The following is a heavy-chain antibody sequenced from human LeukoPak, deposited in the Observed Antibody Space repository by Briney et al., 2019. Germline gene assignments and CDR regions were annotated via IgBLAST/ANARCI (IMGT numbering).Heavy chain of an antibody. CDR3: ARDRNNLSDYYYYGMDV. J-gene: IGHJ6*02. CDR1: GGSISSGGYY. V-gene: IGHV4-31*03. CDR2: IYYSGST. Sequence: PSQTLSLTCTVSGGSISSGGYYWSWIRQHPGRGLEWIGYIYYSGSTYYNPSLKSRVTISVDTSKNRFSLKLSSVTAADTAVYYCARDRNNLSDYYYYGMDVWGQGTTVTVSS. D-gene: IGHD1/OR15-1a*01.